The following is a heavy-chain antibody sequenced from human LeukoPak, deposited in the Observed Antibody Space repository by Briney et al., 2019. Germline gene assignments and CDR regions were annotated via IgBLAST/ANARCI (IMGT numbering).Heavy chain of an antibody. Sequence: ASVKVSCKASGGTFSSYAINWVRQAPGQGLEWMGWISAYNGNTNYAQKLQGRVTMTTDTSTSTAYMELRSLRSDDTAVYYCARKDSTDAFDIWGQGTMVTVSS. CDR3: ARKDSTDAFDI. CDR1: GGTFSSYA. D-gene: IGHD4-11*01. CDR2: ISAYNGNT. J-gene: IGHJ3*02. V-gene: IGHV1-18*01.